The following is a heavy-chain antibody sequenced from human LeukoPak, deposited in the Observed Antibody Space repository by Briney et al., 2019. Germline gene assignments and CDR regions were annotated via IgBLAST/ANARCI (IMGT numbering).Heavy chain of an antibody. CDR3: AKQEAPYFDY. Sequence: GGSLRPSCAASGFTFSSYAMSWVRQAPGEGLECVSAMSGSGGSTYYADSVKGRFTISRDNSKITLYLQMNSLRAEDTAVYYCAKQEAPYFDYWGQGTLVTV. CDR2: MSGSGGST. CDR1: GFTFSSYA. J-gene: IGHJ4*02. V-gene: IGHV3-23*01.